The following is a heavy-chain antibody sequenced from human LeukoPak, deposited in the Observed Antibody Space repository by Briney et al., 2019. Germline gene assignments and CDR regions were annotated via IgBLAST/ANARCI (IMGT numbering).Heavy chain of an antibody. CDR1: GYSFTSYW. V-gene: IGHV5-51*01. CDR2: IYPGGSDT. Sequence: GESLKISCKGSGYSFTSYWIGWVRQMPGKGLEWMGIIYPGGSDTRYSPSLQGQLTISADKSISTAYLQWSSLKASDTAMYFCARQEAKRDYWGQGTLVTVSS. J-gene: IGHJ4*02. CDR3: ARQEAKRDY.